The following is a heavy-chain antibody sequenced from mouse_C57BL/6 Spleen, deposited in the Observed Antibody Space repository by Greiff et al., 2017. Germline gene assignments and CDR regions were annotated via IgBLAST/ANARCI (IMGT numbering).Heavy chain of an antibody. J-gene: IGHJ3*01. CDR1: GYTFTTYP. CDR2: FHPYNDDT. Sequence: QVQLKQSGAELVKPGASVKMSCKASGYTFTTYPIEWMKQNHGKSLEWIGNFHPYNDDTKYNEKFKGKATLTVEKSSSTVYLELSRLTSDDSAVYYCARKGLYYDYDGWFAYWGQGTLVTVSA. CDR3: ARKGLYYDYDGWFAY. V-gene: IGHV1-47*01. D-gene: IGHD2-4*01.